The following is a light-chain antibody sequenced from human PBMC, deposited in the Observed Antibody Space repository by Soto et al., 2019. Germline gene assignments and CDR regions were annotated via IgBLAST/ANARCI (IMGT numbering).Light chain of an antibody. Sequence: DIQMTQSPYSLSASVGNRVTITCRASQSISTFLNWYQQRPGKAPKLLIYAASSLQSGVPSRFTGSASGTDFTLTISSLQPEDFATYYCQQSYSTPLTFGGGTKVEIK. V-gene: IGKV1-39*01. J-gene: IGKJ4*01. CDR3: QQSYSTPLT. CDR1: QSISTF. CDR2: AAS.